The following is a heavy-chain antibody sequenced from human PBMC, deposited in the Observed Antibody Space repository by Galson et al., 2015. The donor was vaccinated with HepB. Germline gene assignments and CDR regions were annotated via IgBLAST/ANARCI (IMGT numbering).Heavy chain of an antibody. J-gene: IGHJ4*02. CDR1: GFTFNRYA. CDR2: ISYSGGNT. V-gene: IGHV3-23*01. CDR3: AKVLVTLPTRGLDY. D-gene: IGHD4-23*01. Sequence: PRLSCAASGFTFNRYAMNWVRQAPGKGLEWVSAISYSGGNTYYADSVKGRFTISRDNSNNTLYLQMNSLRAEDTAVYFCAKVLVTLPTRGLDYWGQGTLVTVSS.